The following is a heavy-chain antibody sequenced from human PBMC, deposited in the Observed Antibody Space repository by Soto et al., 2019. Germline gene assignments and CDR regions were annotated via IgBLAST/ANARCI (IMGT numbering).Heavy chain of an antibody. CDR2: IWYDGSNK. CDR3: ARKYCSGGSCYSDPFDI. D-gene: IGHD2-15*01. J-gene: IGHJ3*02. CDR1: GFTFSNFG. V-gene: IGHV3-33*01. Sequence: QVQLVESGGGVVQPGRSLRLSCAASGFTFSNFGMHWVRQAPGKGLEWVALIWYDGSNKYYADSVKGRFTISRDNSKNTLYLQMNSLRVDDTAVYYCARKYCSGGSCYSDPFDIWGQGTMVTVSS.